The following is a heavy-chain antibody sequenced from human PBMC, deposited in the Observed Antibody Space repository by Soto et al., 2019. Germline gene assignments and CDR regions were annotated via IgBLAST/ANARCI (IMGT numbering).Heavy chain of an antibody. CDR1: GFTFSHAW. J-gene: IGHJ5*02. CDR3: CVIKRRDQYSTSGYWFDP. Sequence: GSLILSCAASGFTFSHAWMSWVRQAPGKGLEWVGRIKSKADGETKDYGAPVRGRFTISRDDSQDILYLHMNSLRIEDTAVYYCCVIKRRDQYSTSGYWFDPWGQGTLCTVSS. V-gene: IGHV3-15*01. CDR2: IKSKADGETK. D-gene: IGHD4-4*01.